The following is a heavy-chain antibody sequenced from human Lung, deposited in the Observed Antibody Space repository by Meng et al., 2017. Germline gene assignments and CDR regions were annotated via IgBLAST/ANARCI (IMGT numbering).Heavy chain of an antibody. V-gene: IGHV4-34*01. Sequence: QVRLQQWGAGLLKPSEHLSLTCVVSGGSFSDYYWSWIRQPPGKGLEWIGEINHSGRTNYNPSLESRATISVDTSQNNLSLKLSSVTAADSAVYYCARGPTTMAHDFDYWGQGTLVTVSS. D-gene: IGHD4-11*01. CDR2: INHSGRT. CDR3: ARGPTTMAHDFDY. J-gene: IGHJ4*02. CDR1: GGSFSDYY.